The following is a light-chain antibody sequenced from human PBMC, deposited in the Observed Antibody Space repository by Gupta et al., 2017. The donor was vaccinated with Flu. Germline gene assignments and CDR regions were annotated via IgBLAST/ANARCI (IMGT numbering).Light chain of an antibody. V-gene: IGKV3-11*01. CDR2: DAS. Sequence: DIVSTQPPAILSFSPGERATLSCRASHSVASYLAWYQQKPGQAPSLLISDASNRATVIPARFSGSGSGTAFTLTISSLQPEDFALYYCQQRSSWPITFGEGTRLEIK. J-gene: IGKJ5*01. CDR3: QQRSSWPIT. CDR1: HSVASY.